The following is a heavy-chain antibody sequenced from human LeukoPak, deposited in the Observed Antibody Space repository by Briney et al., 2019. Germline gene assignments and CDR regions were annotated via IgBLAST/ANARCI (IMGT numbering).Heavy chain of an antibody. CDR2: IYTSGST. Sequence: PSETLSLTCTVSGGSISSYYWSWIRQPAGKGLEWIGRIYTSGSTNYNPSLKSRVTISVDKSKNQFSLKLSSVTAADTAVYYCARYDYYDSSGLPLDAFDIWGQGTMVTVPS. D-gene: IGHD3-22*01. CDR3: ARYDYYDSSGLPLDAFDI. CDR1: GGSISSYY. J-gene: IGHJ3*02. V-gene: IGHV4-4*07.